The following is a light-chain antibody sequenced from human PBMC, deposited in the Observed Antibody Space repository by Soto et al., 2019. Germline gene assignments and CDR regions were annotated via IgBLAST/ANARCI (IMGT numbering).Light chain of an antibody. CDR1: ESVGSH. J-gene: IGKJ1*01. CDR3: QQYDNWTPWT. CDR2: GVS. V-gene: IGKV3-15*01. Sequence: DTVMTQSPATLSVSPGETATLSCRASESVGSHLAWYQQKPGQAPRLLIYGVSTRATGIPARFRGSGSETDFTLTISSLQSEDFAVYYCQQYDNWTPWTFGQGPKVEI.